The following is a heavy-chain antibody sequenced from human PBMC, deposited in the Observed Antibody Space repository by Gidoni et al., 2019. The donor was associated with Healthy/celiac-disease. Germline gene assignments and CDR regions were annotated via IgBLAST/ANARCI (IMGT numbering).Heavy chain of an antibody. CDR1: GGSISSSY. J-gene: IGHJ3*02. CDR2: IYYSGST. CDR3: ARHAYYDFWSGYYTGDAFDI. D-gene: IGHD3-3*01. V-gene: IGHV4-59*08. Sequence: QVQLQESGPGLVKPSETLPLTCTVSGGSISSSYWSWIRQPPGKGLEWIGYIYYSGSTNYNPSLKSRVTISVDTSKNQFSLKLSSVTAADTAVYYCARHAYYDFWSGYYTGDAFDIWGQGTMVTVSS.